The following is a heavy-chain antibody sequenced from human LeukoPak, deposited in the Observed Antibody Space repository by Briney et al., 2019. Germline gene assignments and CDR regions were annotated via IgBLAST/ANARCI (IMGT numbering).Heavy chain of an antibody. CDR1: GFTFDGYA. D-gene: IGHD4-23*01. V-gene: IGHV3-9*01. J-gene: IGHJ4*02. CDR2: ISWDSGAI. Sequence: GGSLRLSCAASGFTFDGYAMHWVRQAPGKGLEWVSGISWDSGAIGYADPVKGRFTISRDNVKNSLYLQMDSLRAEDTALYYCAKDYGGNHWFDYWGQGTLVTVSS. CDR3: AKDYGGNHWFDY.